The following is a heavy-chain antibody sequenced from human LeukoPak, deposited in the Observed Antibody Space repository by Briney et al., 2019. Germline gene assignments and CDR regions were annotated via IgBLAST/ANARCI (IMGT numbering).Heavy chain of an antibody. Sequence: PSQTLSLTCTVSGGSISSGSYYWSWIRQPAGKGLEWIGRIYTSGSTNYDPSLKSRVTISVDTSKNQFSLKLSSVTAADTAVYYCARDAEVYYYGMDVWGQGTTVTVSS. CDR1: GGSISSGSYY. CDR2: IYTSGST. CDR3: ARDAEVYYYGMDV. V-gene: IGHV4-61*02. J-gene: IGHJ6*02.